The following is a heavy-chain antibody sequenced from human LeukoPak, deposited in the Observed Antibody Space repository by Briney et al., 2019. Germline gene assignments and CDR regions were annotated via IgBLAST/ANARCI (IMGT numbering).Heavy chain of an antibody. Sequence: ASVKVSCKASGYTFTGYYMRWVRQAPGQGLEWMGWINPNSGGTNYAQKFQGWVTMTRDTSISTAYMELSRLRSDDTAVYYCARDQNSYYESSRALDYWGQGTLVTVSS. CDR2: INPNSGGT. J-gene: IGHJ4*02. CDR3: ARDQNSYYESSRALDY. CDR1: GYTFTGYY. D-gene: IGHD3-22*01. V-gene: IGHV1-2*04.